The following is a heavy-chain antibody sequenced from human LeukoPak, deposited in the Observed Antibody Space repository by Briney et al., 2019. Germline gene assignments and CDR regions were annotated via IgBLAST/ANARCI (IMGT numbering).Heavy chain of an antibody. CDR3: ARGSINWGYFDY. J-gene: IGHJ4*02. V-gene: IGHV4-59*01. CDR1: GGSISSYY. CDR2: ILYSGST. D-gene: IGHD3-16*01. Sequence: SETLSRTCTVSGGSISSYYWSWIRQPPGKGLEWIGYILYSGSTNYNPSLKSRVTISVDTSKNQFSLKLSSVTAADTAVYYCARGSINWGYFDYWGQGTLVTVSS.